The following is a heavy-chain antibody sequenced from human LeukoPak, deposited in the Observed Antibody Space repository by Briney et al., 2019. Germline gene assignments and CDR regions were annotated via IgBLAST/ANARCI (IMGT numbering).Heavy chain of an antibody. CDR3: ARELTYADY. CDR2: IYYSGST. J-gene: IGHJ4*02. CDR1: GCSISSGDYY. V-gene: IGHV4-30-4*01. D-gene: IGHD4/OR15-4a*01. Sequence: NSSETLSLTCTVSGCSISSGDYYWSRIPQPPGKGLEWIGYIYYSGSTYYNPSLKSRVTMSVDTPKNQFSLKLSSVTAADTAVYYCARELTYADYWGQGTLVTVSS.